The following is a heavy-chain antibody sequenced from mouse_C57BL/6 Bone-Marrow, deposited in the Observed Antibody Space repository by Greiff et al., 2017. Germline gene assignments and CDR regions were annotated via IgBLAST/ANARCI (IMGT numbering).Heavy chain of an antibody. CDR1: GYAFTNYL. D-gene: IGHD1-1*01. CDR2: IYPGDGDT. CDR3: AILRYLFDY. Sequence: QVQLKESGAELVRPGTSVKVSCKASGYAFTNYLIEWVKQRPGKGLEWIGQIYPGDGDTNYNGKFKGKATLTADKSSSTAYMQLSSLTSEDSAVYFCAILRYLFDYWGQGTTLTVSS. J-gene: IGHJ2*01. V-gene: IGHV1-54*01.